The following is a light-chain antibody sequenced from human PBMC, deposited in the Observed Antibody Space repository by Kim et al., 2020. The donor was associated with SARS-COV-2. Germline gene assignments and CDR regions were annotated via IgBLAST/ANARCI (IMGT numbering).Light chain of an antibody. J-gene: IGLJ1*01. CDR2: RDN. CDR1: NTGSKN. Sequence: SYELTQPLSVSVALGQTARITCGGNNTGSKNVHWYQQRPGQAPVLVIYRDNNRPSGIPERVSGSNSGDTATLTISGAQAGDGADDYCEWLDSSTDVFGT. V-gene: IGLV3-9*01. CDR3: EWLDSSTDV.